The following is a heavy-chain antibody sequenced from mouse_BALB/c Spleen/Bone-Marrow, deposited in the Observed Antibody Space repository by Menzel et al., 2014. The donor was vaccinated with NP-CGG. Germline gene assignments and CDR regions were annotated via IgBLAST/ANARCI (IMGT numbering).Heavy chain of an antibody. J-gene: IGHJ2*01. CDR1: GNSITSDYA. CDR3: ARKDYYGSSNFDY. V-gene: IGHV3-2*02. CDR2: ISYSGST. Sequence: QLQESGLGPVRPSQSLSLTCTVTGNSITSDYAWNWIRQFPGNKLEWMGYISYSGSTSYNPSLKSRISIPRDTSKNQFFLQLNSVTTEDTATYYCARKDYYGSSNFDYWGQGTTLTVSS. D-gene: IGHD1-1*01.